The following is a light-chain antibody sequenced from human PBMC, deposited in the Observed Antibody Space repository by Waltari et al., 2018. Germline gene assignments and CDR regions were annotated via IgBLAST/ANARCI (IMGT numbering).Light chain of an antibody. CDR3: QQRSSWPWT. CDR1: QSVTRF. Sequence: EIVLTQSPATLSLSPGERATLSCRASQSVTRFLAWYQQKPGQAPRLLIYDASHRATGLPGRFGGRGAGTEFTLTISSLEPEDVAVYYCQQRSSWPWTFGQGAKVEVK. V-gene: IGKV3D-11*02. CDR2: DAS. J-gene: IGKJ1*01.